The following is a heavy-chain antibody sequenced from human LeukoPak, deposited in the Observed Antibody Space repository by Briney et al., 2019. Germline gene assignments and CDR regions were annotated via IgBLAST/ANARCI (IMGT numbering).Heavy chain of an antibody. CDR2: IYYSGST. V-gene: IGHV4-59*08. CDR3: ARFKSGPGCSSASCTDFDY. Sequence: SETLSLTCTVSGGSISGSYWSWIRQPPGRGLEWIGYIYYSGSTNYNPSLKSRVTISVDTSKNQFSLKVRSVTAADTAVYYCARFKSGPGCSSASCTDFDYWGQGTLVTVSS. J-gene: IGHJ4*02. CDR1: GGSISGSY. D-gene: IGHD2-2*01.